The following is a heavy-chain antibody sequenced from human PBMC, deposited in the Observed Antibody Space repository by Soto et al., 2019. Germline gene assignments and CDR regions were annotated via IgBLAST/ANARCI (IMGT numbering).Heavy chain of an antibody. Sequence: EVQLLESGGGLVQPGGSLRLSCAASGFTFSSYAMSWVRQAPGKGLEWVSAISGSGGSTYYADSVKGRFTISRDNSKNTLYLQMNSLRAEDTAVYYCAKSLGGYCSSTSCSIVYWGQGTLVTVSS. CDR1: GFTFSSYA. CDR2: ISGSGGST. J-gene: IGHJ4*02. CDR3: AKSLGGYCSSTSCSIVY. V-gene: IGHV3-23*01. D-gene: IGHD2-2*01.